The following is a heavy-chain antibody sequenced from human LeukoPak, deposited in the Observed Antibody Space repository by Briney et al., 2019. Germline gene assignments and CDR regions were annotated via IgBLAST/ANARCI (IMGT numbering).Heavy chain of an antibody. D-gene: IGHD4-17*01. CDR2: IYYSGST. J-gene: IGHJ5*02. Sequence: PSETLPLTCIVSGGSISTYYWSWIRQPPGKGLEWIGYIYYSGSTNYNPSLKSRVTISLDTSKNQFSLKLSSVTAADTAMYYCARQEPIDYGVSQRYNWFDPWGQGTLVTVSS. CDR3: ARQEPIDYGVSQRYNWFDP. V-gene: IGHV4-59*08. CDR1: GGSISTYY.